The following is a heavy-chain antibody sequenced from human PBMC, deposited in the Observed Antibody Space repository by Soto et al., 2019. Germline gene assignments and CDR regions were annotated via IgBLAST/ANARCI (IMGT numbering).Heavy chain of an antibody. CDR3: ARYDAFKAFDL. CDR2: ISSGSYYI. D-gene: IGHD3-9*01. V-gene: IGHV3-21*01. J-gene: IGHJ4*02. Sequence: PGGSLRLSCAASGFTFNSYSVNWVRQAPGKGLEWVSSISSGSYYIEFADSVKGRFTISRDDVTKSVSLQMDSLRVEDTGIYYCARYDAFKAFDLWGQGTLVTVSS. CDR1: GFTFNSYS.